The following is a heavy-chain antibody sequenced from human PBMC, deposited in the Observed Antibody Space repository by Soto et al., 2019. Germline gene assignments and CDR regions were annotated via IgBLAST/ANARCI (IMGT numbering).Heavy chain of an antibody. D-gene: IGHD1-1*01. CDR2: ISYDGSNK. Sequence: QVQLVESGGGVVQPGRSLRLSCAASGFTLSSYGMHWVRQAPGKGLEWVAVISYDGSNKYYADSVQGRFTISRDNSKNSLYLQMNSLRAEDTAVYYCANIPYSWNGAEAFDIWGQGTLVTVSS. CDR3: ANIPYSWNGAEAFDI. CDR1: GFTLSSYG. V-gene: IGHV3-30*18. J-gene: IGHJ3*02.